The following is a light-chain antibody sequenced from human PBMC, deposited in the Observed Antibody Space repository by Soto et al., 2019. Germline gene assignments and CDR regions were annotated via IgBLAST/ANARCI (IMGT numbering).Light chain of an antibody. CDR1: QSISRW. Sequence: DIQMTQSPSTLSASIGDRVTITCRASQSISRWLAWYRQKPGEAPKLLIYEGLILERGAPSRFSGRGSGTEFPLTISSLQPDDFATFYFQHYNSYSRSFGQGTRVEVK. CDR2: EGL. CDR3: QHYNSYSRS. V-gene: IGKV1-5*03. J-gene: IGKJ1*01.